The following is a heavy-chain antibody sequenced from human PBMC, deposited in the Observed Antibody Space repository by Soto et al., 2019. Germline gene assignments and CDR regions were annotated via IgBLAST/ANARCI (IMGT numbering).Heavy chain of an antibody. CDR2: IYYSGST. J-gene: IGHJ4*02. Sequence: SETLSLTCTVSGGSISSSSYYWGWIRQPPGKGLEWIGSIYYSGSTYYNPSLKSRVTISVDTSKNQFSLKLSSVTAADTAVYYCARLMGSGYLDYWGQGTLVTVSS. D-gene: IGHD3-22*01. CDR1: GGSISSSSYY. V-gene: IGHV4-39*01. CDR3: ARLMGSGYLDY.